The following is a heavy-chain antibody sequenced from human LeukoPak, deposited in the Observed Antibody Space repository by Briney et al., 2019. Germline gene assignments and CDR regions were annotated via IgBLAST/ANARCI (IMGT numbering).Heavy chain of an antibody. Sequence: GRSLRLSCTASGFTVGDYAMSWARQAPGEGLEWVGFIRSKAYGGTTEYDASEKGRFTISRDDYKSIAYLQMNSLKTEDTAVYYCTRGILLWFGELVDYWGQGTLVTVSS. CDR2: IRSKAYGGTT. D-gene: IGHD3-10*01. V-gene: IGHV3-49*04. J-gene: IGHJ4*02. CDR3: TRGILLWFGELVDY. CDR1: GFTVGDYA.